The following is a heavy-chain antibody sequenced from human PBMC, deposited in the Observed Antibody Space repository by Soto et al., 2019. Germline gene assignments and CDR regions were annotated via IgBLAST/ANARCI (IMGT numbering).Heavy chain of an antibody. J-gene: IGHJ5*02. D-gene: IGHD1-26*01. CDR2: IYYSGST. Sequence: QVQLQESGPGLVKPSETLSLTCTVSGGSISSYYWCWIRQPPGKGLEWIGYIYYSGSTNDNPSLKCRVTISVDTSKNQFSLKLISVTAADTAVYYCARGRVGWFDPGGQGTLVTVSS. CDR3: ARGRVGWFDP. CDR1: GGSISSYY. V-gene: IGHV4-59*12.